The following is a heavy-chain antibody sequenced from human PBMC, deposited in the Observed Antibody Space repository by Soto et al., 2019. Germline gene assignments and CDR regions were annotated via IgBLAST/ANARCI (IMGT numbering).Heavy chain of an antibody. Sequence: GGSLRLSCAASGFTFSDYYMSWIRQAPGKGLEWVSHISGGSGYTNYADSVKGRFTISRDNAKNSLYLQMNSLRAEDTAVYYCASGPLGGSGSKKFAYWGQGTLVTVSS. D-gene: IGHD3-10*01. CDR2: ISGGSGYT. J-gene: IGHJ4*02. V-gene: IGHV3-11*03. CDR3: ASGPLGGSGSKKFAY. CDR1: GFTFSDYY.